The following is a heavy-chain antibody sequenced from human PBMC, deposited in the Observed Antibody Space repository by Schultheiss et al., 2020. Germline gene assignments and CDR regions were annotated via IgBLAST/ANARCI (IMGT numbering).Heavy chain of an antibody. CDR1: GFTFSSYA. CDR3: AREVATAGKSEFDY. J-gene: IGHJ4*02. CDR2: ISGSGGST. Sequence: GGSLRLSCAASGFTFSSYAMSWVRQAPGKGLEWVSAISGSGGSTYYADSVKGRFTISRDNSRHTLYLEMSSLRPEDTAFYFCAREVATAGKSEFDYWGQGTLVTVSS. V-gene: IGHV3-23*01. D-gene: IGHD6-13*01.